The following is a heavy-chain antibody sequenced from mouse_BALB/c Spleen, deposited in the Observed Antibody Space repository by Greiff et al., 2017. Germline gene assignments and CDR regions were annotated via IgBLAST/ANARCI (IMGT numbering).Heavy chain of an antibody. Sequence: QVQLQQPGAELVKPGASVKLSCQASGYTFTSYWMHWVKQRPGQGLECIGEIDPSDSYTNYNQKFKGKATLTVDKSSSTAYMQLSSLTSEDSAVYYCARPYFDYWGQGTTLTVSS. CDR2: IDPSDSYT. CDR3: ARPYFDY. J-gene: IGHJ2*01. V-gene: IGHV1-69*02. CDR1: GYTFTSYW.